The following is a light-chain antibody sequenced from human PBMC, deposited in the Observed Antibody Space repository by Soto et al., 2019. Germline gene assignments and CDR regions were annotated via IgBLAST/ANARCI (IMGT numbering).Light chain of an antibody. Sequence: IQLTQSPSSLSASVGDRVTITCRASQDINSYLAWYQQKPGKAPNLLIYAGTSLQSGVPSRFSGSGSGTEFTLTISSLQPDDFATYYCQHYNSYSEAFGQGTKVEL. CDR2: AGT. J-gene: IGKJ1*01. CDR1: QDINSY. CDR3: QHYNSYSEA. V-gene: IGKV1-9*01.